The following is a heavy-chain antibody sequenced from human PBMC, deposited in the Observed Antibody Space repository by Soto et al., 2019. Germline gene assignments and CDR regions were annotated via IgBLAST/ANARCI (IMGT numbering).Heavy chain of an antibody. J-gene: IGHJ4*02. Sequence: EVQLLESGGGLVQPGGSLRLSCAASGFTFSSYAMRWVRQAPVKGLEWVSAISGSGGSTYYADSVKGRFTISRDNSKNTLYLQMNSLRAEDTAVYYCAGRGSGSYYDDWGQGTLVTVSS. D-gene: IGHD1-26*01. CDR1: GFTFSSYA. CDR2: ISGSGGST. CDR3: AGRGSGSYYDD. V-gene: IGHV3-23*01.